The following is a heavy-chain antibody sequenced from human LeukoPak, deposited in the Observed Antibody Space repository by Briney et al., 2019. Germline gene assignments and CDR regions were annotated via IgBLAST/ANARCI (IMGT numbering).Heavy chain of an antibody. CDR1: GYTLSLLS. J-gene: IGHJ4*02. CDR2: FDPEDGET. Sequence: ASVKVSCKVSGYTLSLLSIHWVRQSPGKGLEWMGGFDPEDGETIYAQKFQGRVTMTEDTSTDTAYMELSSLRSEDTAVYYCATSWSIFGNWFDYWGQGTLVTVSS. V-gene: IGHV1-24*01. CDR3: ATSWSIFGNWFDY. D-gene: IGHD3-3*01.